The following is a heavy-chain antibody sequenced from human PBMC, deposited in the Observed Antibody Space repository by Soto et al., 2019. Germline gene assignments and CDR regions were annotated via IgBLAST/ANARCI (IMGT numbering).Heavy chain of an antibody. V-gene: IGHV4-4*07. Sequence: PSETLSLTCAVSGGSVSSYYWNWVRQPAGKELEWIGRMYHTGGARYNPSLKSRVTMSVDMSKNQFSLKLTSVTAADTAIYYCARERPVGPFLISPLDLWGQGTKVTVSS. J-gene: IGHJ6*02. CDR2: MYHTGGA. CDR1: GGSVSSYY. CDR3: ARERPVGPFLISPLDL.